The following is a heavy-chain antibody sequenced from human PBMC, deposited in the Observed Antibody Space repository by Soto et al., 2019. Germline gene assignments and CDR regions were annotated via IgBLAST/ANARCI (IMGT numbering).Heavy chain of an antibody. J-gene: IGHJ4*02. CDR1: GYRFTNHG. CDR3: ARYTRNDYWTGSTSPNYYFDY. CDR2: IASYNGNT. Sequence: QVPLVQSGAEVKKPGASVKVSCKASGYRFTNHGITWVRQAPGQGLEWMGWIASYNGNTNYAQKFQGRVTMTTDISTTMTYMELKSLTSNDTAVYHCARYTRNDYWTGSTSPNYYFDYWGQGTLVTVSS. V-gene: IGHV1-18*01. D-gene: IGHD3-3*01.